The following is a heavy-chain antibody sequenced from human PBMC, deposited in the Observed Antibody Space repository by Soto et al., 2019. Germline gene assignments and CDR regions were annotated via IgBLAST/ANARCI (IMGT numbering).Heavy chain of an antibody. CDR1: GDSIGRFY. V-gene: IGHV4-4*07. J-gene: IGHJ6*02. Sequence: QLQLHESGPGLVKPSETLSLTCNVSGDSIGRFYWSWIRQSAGKGLGWIGRVYSTGGVTYNPALKGRVTISLDRSNKHVSLEMNSVTAADTAVYFCARDLSGTGLDIWGRGTRVSVSS. D-gene: IGHD1-26*01. CDR3: ARDLSGTGLDI. CDR2: VYSTGGV.